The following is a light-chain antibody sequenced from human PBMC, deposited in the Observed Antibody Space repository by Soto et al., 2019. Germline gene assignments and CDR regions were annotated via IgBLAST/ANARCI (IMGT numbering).Light chain of an antibody. V-gene: IGKV3-11*01. Sequence: EIVLTQSPATLSLSPGERAALSCRASQNIRNYLAWYQQKPGQSPRLLIYDAANRDTDIPARFSGNGSGTDFTLTISGLEPEDFAVYFCQQRSNWPLTFGPGTKVDIK. CDR3: QQRSNWPLT. CDR1: QNIRNY. J-gene: IGKJ3*01. CDR2: DAA.